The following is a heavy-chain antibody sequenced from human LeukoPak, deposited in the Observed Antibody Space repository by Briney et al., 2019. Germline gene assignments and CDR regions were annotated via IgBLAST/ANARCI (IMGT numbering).Heavy chain of an antibody. CDR1: GGTFSSYA. D-gene: IGHD3-10*01. J-gene: IGHJ5*02. Sequence: GASVKVSCKASGGTFSSYAISWVRQAPGQGLEWMGGIIPIFGTANYAQKFQGRVTITADESTSTAYMELSSLRSDDTAVYYCARVPLHYGSGSYFPVARFDPWGQGTLVTVSS. CDR3: ARVPLHYGSGSYFPVARFDP. CDR2: IIPIFGTA. V-gene: IGHV1-69*13.